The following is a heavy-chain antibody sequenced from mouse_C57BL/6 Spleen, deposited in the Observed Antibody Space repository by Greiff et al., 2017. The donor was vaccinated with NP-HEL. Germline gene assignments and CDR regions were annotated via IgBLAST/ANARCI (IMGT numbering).Heavy chain of an antibody. Sequence: VQLQQSGPELVKPGASVKIPCKASGYTFTDYNMDWVKQSHGKSLEWIGDINPNNGGTIYNQKFKGKATLTVDKSSSTAYMELRSLTSEDTAVYYCARNLGVYAMDYWGQGTSVTVSS. D-gene: IGHD3-1*01. J-gene: IGHJ4*01. CDR3: ARNLGVYAMDY. CDR1: GYTFTDYN. V-gene: IGHV1-18*01. CDR2: INPNNGGT.